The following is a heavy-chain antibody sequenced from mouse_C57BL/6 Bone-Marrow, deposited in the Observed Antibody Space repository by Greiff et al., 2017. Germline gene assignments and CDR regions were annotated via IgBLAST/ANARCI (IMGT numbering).Heavy chain of an antibody. CDR1: GYTFTSYW. D-gene: IGHD4-1*01. Sequence: QVQLQQPGAELVRPGSSVKLSCKASGYTFTSYWMDWVKQRPGQGLEWIGNIYPSDSETHYNQKFKDKATLTVDKSSSTAYMQLSSLTSEDSAVYYCARDLTWSFAYWGQGTLVTVSA. CDR2: IYPSDSET. CDR3: ARDLTWSFAY. V-gene: IGHV1-61*01. J-gene: IGHJ3*01.